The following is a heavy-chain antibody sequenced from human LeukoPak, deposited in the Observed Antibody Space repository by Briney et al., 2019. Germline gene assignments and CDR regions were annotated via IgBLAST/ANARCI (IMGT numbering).Heavy chain of an antibody. CDR3: STDRLAFDY. Sequence: GGSLRLSCAASGFTFSDAWMGWVRQAPGKGLEWVGRIKRKTDGGTTDYAAPVKGRFTISRDDSKNTLYLQMNSLKIEDTAVYYCSTDRLAFDYWGQGTLVTVSS. CDR1: GFTFSDAW. J-gene: IGHJ4*02. CDR2: IKRKTDGGTT. D-gene: IGHD3-9*01. V-gene: IGHV3-15*01.